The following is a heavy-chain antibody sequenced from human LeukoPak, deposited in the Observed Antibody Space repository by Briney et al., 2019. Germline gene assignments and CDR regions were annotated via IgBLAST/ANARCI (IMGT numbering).Heavy chain of an antibody. Sequence: PSETLSLTCTVSGGSISSGDYYWSWIRQPPGEGLEWIGYIYYSGSTSYNPSLKSRLTLSVDTSKNQFSLKLSSVTAADTAVYYCARVVPAAIGYYQHWGQGTLVTVSS. CDR2: IYYSGST. CDR3: ARVVPAAIGYYQH. J-gene: IGHJ1*01. V-gene: IGHV4-30-4*01. D-gene: IGHD2-2*02. CDR1: GGSISSGDYY.